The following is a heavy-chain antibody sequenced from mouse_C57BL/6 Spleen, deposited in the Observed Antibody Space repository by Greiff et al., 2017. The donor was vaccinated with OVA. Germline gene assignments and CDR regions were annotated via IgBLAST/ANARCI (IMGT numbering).Heavy chain of an antibody. V-gene: IGHV14-4*01. J-gene: IGHJ1*03. Sequence: VQLQQSGAELVRPGASVKLSCTASGFNIKDDYMHWVKQRPEQGLEWIGWIDPENGDTEYASKFQGKATITADTSSNTAYLQLSSLTSEDTAVYYCTTGSYGSSYWYFDVWGTGTTVTVSS. D-gene: IGHD1-1*01. CDR3: TTGSYGSSYWYFDV. CDR2: IDPENGDT. CDR1: GFNIKDDY.